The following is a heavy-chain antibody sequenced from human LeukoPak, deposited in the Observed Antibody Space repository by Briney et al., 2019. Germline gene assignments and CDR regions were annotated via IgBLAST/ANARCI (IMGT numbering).Heavy chain of an antibody. CDR2: ICTSGSN. D-gene: IGHD6-6*01. V-gene: IGHV4-4*07. CDR1: GGSISSYY. J-gene: IGHJ4*02. CDR3: ARDNEVAARSFDY. Sequence: SETLSLTCTVSGGSISSYYWSWVRQPAGKGLEWIGRICTSGSNNYNPSLKSRVTMSVDTSKNQFSLKLSSVTAADTAVYYCARDNEVAARSFDYWGQGTLVTVSS.